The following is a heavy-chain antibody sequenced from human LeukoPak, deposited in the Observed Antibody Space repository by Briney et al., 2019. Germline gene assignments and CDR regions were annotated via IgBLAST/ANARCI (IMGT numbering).Heavy chain of an antibody. V-gene: IGHV1-2*02. CDR2: INPNSGGT. D-gene: IGHD6-19*01. Sequence: GASVKVSCKASGYTFTGYYMHWVRQAPGQGLEWTGWINPNSGGTNYAQKFQGRVTMTRDTSISTAYMELSRLRSDDTAVYYCASERRYSSGWYYFDYWGQGTLVTVSS. J-gene: IGHJ4*02. CDR3: ASERRYSSGWYYFDY. CDR1: GYTFTGYY.